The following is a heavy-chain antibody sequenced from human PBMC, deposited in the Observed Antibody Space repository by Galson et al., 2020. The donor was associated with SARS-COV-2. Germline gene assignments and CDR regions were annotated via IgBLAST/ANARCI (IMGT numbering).Heavy chain of an antibody. V-gene: IGHV4-31*03. D-gene: IGHD2-15*01. CDR1: GGSISSGGYY. J-gene: IGHJ4*02. CDR2: IYYSGST. CDR3: ARDRNCSGGGCSYFDC. Sequence: SETLSLTCTVSGGSISSGGYYWSWIRQHPGKGLEWIGYIYYSGSTYYNPSLKSRVTISVDTSKHQFSLKLSSVTAADTAVYYCARDRNCSGGGCSYFDCLGQGTLVTVSS.